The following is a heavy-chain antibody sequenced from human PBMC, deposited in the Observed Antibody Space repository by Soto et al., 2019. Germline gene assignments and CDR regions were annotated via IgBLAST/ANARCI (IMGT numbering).Heavy chain of an antibody. CDR3: TTDIVVVPAAILVEASDY. J-gene: IGHJ4*02. CDR2: IKSKTDGGTT. Sequence: PGGSLRLSCAASGFTFSNAWLSCVRQAPGKGLEWFVRIKSKTDGGTTDYAAPVKGRFTISRDDSKNTLYLQMNSLKTEDTAVYYCTTDIVVVPAAILVEASDYWGQGTLVTVSS. V-gene: IGHV3-15*01. D-gene: IGHD2-2*01. CDR1: GFTFSNAW.